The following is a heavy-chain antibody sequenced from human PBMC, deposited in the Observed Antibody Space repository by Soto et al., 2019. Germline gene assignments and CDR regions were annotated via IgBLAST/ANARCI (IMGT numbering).Heavy chain of an antibody. J-gene: IGHJ4*02. CDR2: IYHSGST. CDR3: ARGPYQLLFLSAGARYYYFDY. V-gene: IGHV4-30-2*01. CDR1: GGSISSGGYS. D-gene: IGHD2-2*01. Sequence: SETLSLTCAVSGGSISSGGYSWSWIRQPPGKSLEWIGYIYHSGSTYYNPSLKSRVTISVGRSKNQFSLKLSSVTAADTAVYYCARGPYQLLFLSAGARYYYFDYWGQGTLVTVSS.